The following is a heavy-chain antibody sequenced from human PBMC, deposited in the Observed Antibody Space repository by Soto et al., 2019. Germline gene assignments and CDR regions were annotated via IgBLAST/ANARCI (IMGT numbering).Heavy chain of an antibody. CDR3: ARDWGSSGWPN. CDR1: GHSLSSGGYY. J-gene: IGHJ4*02. CDR2: IYFTGST. D-gene: IGHD6-19*01. Sequence: PSETLSLTCTVSGHSLSSGGYYWSWIRQHPGKGLEWVGYIYFTGSTLYNPSLKSRLAMSLDTSKNPFSLKLGSVTAADTAIYYCARDWGSSGWPNWGPGTLVTVSS. V-gene: IGHV4-31*03.